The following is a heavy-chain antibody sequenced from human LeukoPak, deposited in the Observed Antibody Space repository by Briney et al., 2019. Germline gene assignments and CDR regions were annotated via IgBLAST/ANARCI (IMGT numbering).Heavy chain of an antibody. CDR2: INHSGST. D-gene: IGHD6-13*01. J-gene: IGHJ6*03. Sequence: PSETLSLTCAVYGGSFSGYYWSWIRQPPGKGLEWIGEINHSGSTNYNPSLKSRVTISVDTSKNRFSLKLSSVTAADTAVYYCAREAPSSWYRDYYYYMDVWGKGTTVTVSS. CDR1: GGSFSGYY. V-gene: IGHV4-34*01. CDR3: AREAPSSWYRDYYYYMDV.